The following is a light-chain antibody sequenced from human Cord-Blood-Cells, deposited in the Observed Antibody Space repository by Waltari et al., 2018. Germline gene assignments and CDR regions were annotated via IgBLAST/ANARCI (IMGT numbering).Light chain of an antibody. CDR3: CSYAGSSTYV. CDR1: SSAVGSYNL. V-gene: IGLV2-23*01. J-gene: IGLJ1*01. CDR2: EGS. Sequence: QSALTQPASVSGCPGQSITISCTGTSSAVGSYNLVSWYQQHPGKAPKLMIYEGSKRPSGVSNRFSGSKSGNTASLTISGLQAEDEADYYCCSYAGSSTYVFGTGTKVTVL.